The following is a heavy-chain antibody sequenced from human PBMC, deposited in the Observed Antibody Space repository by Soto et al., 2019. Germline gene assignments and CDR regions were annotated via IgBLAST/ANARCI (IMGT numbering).Heavy chain of an antibody. CDR2: ISGSGGST. V-gene: IGHV3-23*01. Sequence: RRLSCAASGFTFSSYAMSWVRQAPGKGLEWVSAISGSGGSTYYADSVKGRFTISRDNSKNTLYLQMNSLRAEDTAVYYCAGGSTYYYDSSGYQTYGMDVWGQGTTVTVSS. D-gene: IGHD3-22*01. J-gene: IGHJ6*02. CDR1: GFTFSSYA. CDR3: AGGSTYYYDSSGYQTYGMDV.